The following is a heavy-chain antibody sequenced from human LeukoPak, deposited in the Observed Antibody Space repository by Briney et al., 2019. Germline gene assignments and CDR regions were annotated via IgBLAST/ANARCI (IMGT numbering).Heavy chain of an antibody. CDR1: GFTFSKYW. V-gene: IGHV3-74*01. CDR3: ATKQWLAPPPDS. CDR2: INTDGTVT. Sequence: GGFLRLSCAASGFTFSKYWMLWVRQAPGKGLESVSRINTDGTVTTYADSVKGRLTVSRDNADNTMFLQMNSVRDEDTAVYYCATKQWLAPPPDSWGQGTPVTVSS. D-gene: IGHD6-19*01. J-gene: IGHJ4*02.